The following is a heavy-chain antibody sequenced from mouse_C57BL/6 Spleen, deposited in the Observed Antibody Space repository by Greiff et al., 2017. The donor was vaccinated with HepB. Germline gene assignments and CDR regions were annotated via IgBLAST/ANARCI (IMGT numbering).Heavy chain of an antibody. CDR3: ARKGVYNYAMDY. V-gene: IGHV1-81*01. Sequence: VQVVESGAELARPGASVKLSCKASGYTFTSYGISWVKQRTGQGLEWIGEIYPRSGNTYYNEKFKGKATLTADKSSSTAYMELRSLTSEDSAVYFCARKGVYNYAMDYWGQGTSVTVSS. CDR2: IYPRSGNT. CDR1: GYTFTSYG. J-gene: IGHJ4*01. D-gene: IGHD1-1*01.